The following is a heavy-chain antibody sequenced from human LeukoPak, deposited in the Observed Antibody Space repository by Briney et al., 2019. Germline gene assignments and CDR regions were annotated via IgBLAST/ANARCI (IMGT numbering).Heavy chain of an antibody. V-gene: IGHV3-9*01. J-gene: IGHJ6*02. CDR2: ISWNSGSI. CDR1: GFTFDDYA. Sequence: GGSLRLSCAASGFTFDDYAMHWVRQAPGKGLEGVSGISWNSGSIGYADSVKGRFTISRDNAKNSLYLQMNSLRAEDTALYYCAAETYYYYGMDVWGQGTTVTVSS. CDR3: AAETYYYYGMDV.